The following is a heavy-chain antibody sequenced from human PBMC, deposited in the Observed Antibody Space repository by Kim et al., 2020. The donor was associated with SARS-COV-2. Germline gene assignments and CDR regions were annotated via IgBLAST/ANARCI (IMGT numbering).Heavy chain of an antibody. V-gene: IGHV3-7*01. Sequence: EGGEKTYLDSVKGRFTISRDNARYSLYLQMNSLGVEDTAVYYCYPGHYSNYWGQGTLVTVSS. CDR3: YPGHYSNY. J-gene: IGHJ4*02. CDR2: EGGEK.